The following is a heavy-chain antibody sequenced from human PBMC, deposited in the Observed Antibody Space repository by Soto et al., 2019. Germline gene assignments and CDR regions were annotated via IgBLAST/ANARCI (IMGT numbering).Heavy chain of an antibody. D-gene: IGHD3-3*01. J-gene: IGHJ6*03. CDR2: IYPGDSDT. V-gene: IGHV5-51*01. CDR1: GYSFTSYW. Sequence: PGESLKISCKGSGYSFTSYWIGWVRQMPGKGLEWMGIIYPGDSDTRYSPSFQGQVTISADKSISTAYLQWSSLKASDTAMYYCARLFYDFWSGYYPQAYYYYYMDVWGKGTTVTVSS. CDR3: ARLFYDFWSGYYPQAYYYYYMDV.